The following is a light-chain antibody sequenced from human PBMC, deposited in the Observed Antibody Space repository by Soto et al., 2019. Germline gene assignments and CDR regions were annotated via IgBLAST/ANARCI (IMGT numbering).Light chain of an antibody. CDR3: QPYGTSPL. CDR2: ATS. V-gene: IGKV3-20*01. Sequence: EIVLTQSPVTLSLSPGESATLSCRASLTVSSTYLTWYQQRPGQAPRLLIYATSIRSTDVPDRFSGSGSGTDFTLTISRLEPEDFGMYYCQPYGTSPLFGPGTKVDVK. J-gene: IGKJ3*01. CDR1: LTVSSTY.